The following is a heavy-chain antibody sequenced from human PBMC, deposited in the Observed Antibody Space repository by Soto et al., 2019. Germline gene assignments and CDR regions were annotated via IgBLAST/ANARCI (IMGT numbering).Heavy chain of an antibody. CDR2: ISYDGSNK. Sequence: VQLVESGGGLVKPGGSLRLSCAASGFTFSSYSMNWVRQAPGKGLEWVAVISYDGSNKYYADSVKGRFTISRDNSKNTLYLQMNSLRAEDTAVYYCAPQWELKAWGQGTLVTVSS. CDR1: GFTFSSYS. CDR3: APQWELKA. V-gene: IGHV3-30*03. J-gene: IGHJ5*02. D-gene: IGHD1-26*01.